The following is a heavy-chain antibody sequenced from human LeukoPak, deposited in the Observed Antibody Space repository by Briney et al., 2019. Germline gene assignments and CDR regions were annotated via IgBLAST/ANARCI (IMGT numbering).Heavy chain of an antibody. J-gene: IGHJ4*02. Sequence: GGSLRLSCAVSGFTFSSYWMHWVRQAPGKGLVWVSRINRDGSTTSYADSVKGRYTISRDNAKNTLYLQMNSLRVEDTAVYYCARGQRTDLGYWGQGTLVTVSS. D-gene: IGHD3/OR15-3a*01. V-gene: IGHV3-74*01. CDR2: INRDGSTT. CDR3: ARGQRTDLGY. CDR1: GFTFSSYW.